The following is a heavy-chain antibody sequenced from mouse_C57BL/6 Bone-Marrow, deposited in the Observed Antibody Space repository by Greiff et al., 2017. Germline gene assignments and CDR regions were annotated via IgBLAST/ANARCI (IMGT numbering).Heavy chain of an antibody. D-gene: IGHD6-1*01. CDR3: ARSAVRAWFAY. J-gene: IGHJ3*01. V-gene: IGHV1-81*01. CDR2: IYPRSGNT. Sequence: VQLQESGAELARPGASVKLSCKASGYTFTSYGISWVKQRTGQGLEWIGEIYPRSGNTYYNEKFKGKATLTADKSSSTAYMELRSLTSEDSAVYFCARSAVRAWFAYWGQGTLVTVSA. CDR1: GYTFTSYG.